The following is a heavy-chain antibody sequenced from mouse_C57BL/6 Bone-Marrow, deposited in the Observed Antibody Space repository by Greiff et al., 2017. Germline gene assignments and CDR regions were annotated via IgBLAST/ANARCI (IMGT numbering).Heavy chain of an antibody. Sequence: VKLMESGAELVKPGASVKLSCKASGYTFTSYWMHWVKQRPGRGLEWIGRIDPNSGGTKCNEKFKSKATLTVDKPSSTAYMQLSSLTSEDSAVYYCARDYYGSYWYFDVWGTGTTVTVSS. D-gene: IGHD1-1*01. CDR3: ARDYYGSYWYFDV. CDR1: GYTFTSYW. CDR2: IDPNSGGT. J-gene: IGHJ1*03. V-gene: IGHV1-72*01.